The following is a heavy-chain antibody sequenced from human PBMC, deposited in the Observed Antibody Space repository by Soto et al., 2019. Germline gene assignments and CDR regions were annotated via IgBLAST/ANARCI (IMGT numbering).Heavy chain of an antibody. Sequence: SETLSLTCSVSGDSISNLDYFWAWIRQPPGQALEYIGYIYKSATTFYNPSFESRVAISVDTSKSQFSLNVTSVTAADTAVYFCARGRYCLTGRCFPNWFDSWGQGALVTVT. CDR1: GDSISNLDYF. J-gene: IGHJ5*01. CDR2: IYKSATT. CDR3: ARGRYCLTGRCFPNWFDS. D-gene: IGHD7-27*01. V-gene: IGHV4-30-4*01.